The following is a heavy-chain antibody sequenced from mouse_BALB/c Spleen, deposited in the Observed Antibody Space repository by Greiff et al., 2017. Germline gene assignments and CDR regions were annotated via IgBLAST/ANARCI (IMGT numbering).Heavy chain of an antibody. CDR3: ASPWPDY. CDR2: INPSTGYT. Sequence: QVQLQQSGAELAKPGASVKMSCKASGYTFTSYWMHWVKQRPGQGLEWIGYINPSTGYTEYNQKFKDKATLTADKSSSTAYMQLSSLTSEDSAVYYCASPWPDYWGQGTTLTVSS. V-gene: IGHV1-7*01. CDR1: GYTFTSYW. J-gene: IGHJ2*01.